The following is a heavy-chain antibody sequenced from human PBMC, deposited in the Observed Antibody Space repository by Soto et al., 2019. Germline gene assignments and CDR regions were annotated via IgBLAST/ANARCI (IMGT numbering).Heavy chain of an antibody. D-gene: IGHD4-17*01. V-gene: IGHV1-18*01. CDR1: GNSFSSYV. J-gene: IGHJ6*04. CDR3: ARIGHSGDYTGKMDV. Sequence: QVYLVQSGGELKKPGASVKVSCRASGNSFSSYVISWVRQAPGQGLEWMGWISASTGDTNYAQKFQAILIMTTYTSTNSAYFQVTSLTSHDTSLSYFARIGHSGDYTGKMDVWRKGTTVTVSS. CDR2: ISASTGDT.